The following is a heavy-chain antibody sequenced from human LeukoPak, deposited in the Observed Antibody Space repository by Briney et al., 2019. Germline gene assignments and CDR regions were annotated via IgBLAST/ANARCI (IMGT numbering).Heavy chain of an antibody. V-gene: IGHV1-18*01. Sequence: ASVTVSCKASGYTFTSYGISCVRQAPGQGLEWMGVISAYNVNTNYSQKLQGRVTMTTDTSTSTAYMELRSLRSDDTAVYYCARSDIAVAGTSSFDYWGQGTLVTVSS. J-gene: IGHJ4*02. CDR1: GYTFTSYG. CDR2: ISAYNVNT. D-gene: IGHD6-19*01. CDR3: ARSDIAVAGTSSFDY.